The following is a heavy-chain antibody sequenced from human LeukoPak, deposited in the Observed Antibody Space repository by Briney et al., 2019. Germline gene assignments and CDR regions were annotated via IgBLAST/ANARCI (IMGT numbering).Heavy chain of an antibody. V-gene: IGHV3-23*01. CDR2: ITGSGGTT. CDR3: AKGALFWVRGEQDS. D-gene: IGHD3-10*01. Sequence: GGSLRLSCAASGFTFSNYAMSWVRQAPGEGLECVSAITGSGGTTYYTDSVKGRFTVSRDDSRNTLYLQMNSLRAEDTAVYYCAKGALFWVRGEQDSWGQGTLVTVSS. J-gene: IGHJ5*01. CDR1: GFTFSNYA.